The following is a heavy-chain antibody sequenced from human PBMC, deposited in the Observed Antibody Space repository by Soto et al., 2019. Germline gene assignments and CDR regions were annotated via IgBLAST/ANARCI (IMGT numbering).Heavy chain of an antibody. V-gene: IGHV1-3*01. CDR2: INAGNGNT. D-gene: IGHD6-13*01. CDR1: GYTFTSYA. J-gene: IGHJ5*02. CDR3: ASGSSWYDGWFDP. Sequence: QVQLVQSGAEVKKPGASVKVSCKASGYTFTSYAMHWVRQAPGQRLEWMGWINAGNGNTKYSQKFQGRVTITRDTSASTAYMELSSLRSDDTAVYYCASGSSWYDGWFDPWGQGTLVTVSS.